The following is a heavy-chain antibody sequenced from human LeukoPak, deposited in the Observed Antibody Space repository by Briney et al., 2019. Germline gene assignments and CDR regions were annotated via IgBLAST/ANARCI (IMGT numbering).Heavy chain of an antibody. CDR2: MNPNSGNT. D-gene: IGHD3-10*01. Sequence: ASVKVSCKASGYTFTSYDINWVRQATGQGLEWMGWMNPNSGNTGYAQKFQGRVTMTRNTSISTAYMELSSLRSEDTAVYYCARAVTLLLWFRVVRHYYMDVWGKGTTVTVSS. CDR3: ARAVTLLLWFRVVRHYYMDV. CDR1: GYTFTSYD. J-gene: IGHJ6*03. V-gene: IGHV1-8*01.